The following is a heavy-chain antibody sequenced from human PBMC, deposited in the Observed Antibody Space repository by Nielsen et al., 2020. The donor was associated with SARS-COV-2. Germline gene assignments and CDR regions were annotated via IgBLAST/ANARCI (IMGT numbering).Heavy chain of an antibody. CDR1: GFSFSSYW. CDR3: ACPDYYGSGVYFDY. V-gene: IGHV3-7*01. Sequence: GESLKISCAAPGFSFSSYWMSWVRQAPGKGLEWVANIKPDGSEKYYVDSVKGRFTISRDNSKNTLYLQMNSLRAEDTAVYYCACPDYYGSGVYFDYWGQGTLVTVSS. J-gene: IGHJ4*02. CDR2: IKPDGSEK. D-gene: IGHD3-10*01.